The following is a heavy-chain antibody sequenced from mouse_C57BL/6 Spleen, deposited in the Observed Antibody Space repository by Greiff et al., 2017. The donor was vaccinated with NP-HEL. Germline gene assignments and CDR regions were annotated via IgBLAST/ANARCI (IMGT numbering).Heavy chain of an antibody. CDR1: GFTFSSYT. CDR2: ISGGGGNT. J-gene: IGHJ4*01. CDR3: ARQGNAMDY. V-gene: IGHV5-9*01. Sequence: VESGGGLVKPGGSLKLSCAASGFTFSSYTMSWVRQTPEKRLEWVATISGGGGNTYYPDSVKGRFTISRDNAKNTLYLQMSSLRSEDTALYYCARQGNAMDYWGQGTSVTVSS.